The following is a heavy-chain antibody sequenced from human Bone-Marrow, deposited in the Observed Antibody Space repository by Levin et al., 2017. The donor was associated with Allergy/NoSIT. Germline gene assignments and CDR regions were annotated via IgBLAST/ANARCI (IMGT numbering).Heavy chain of an antibody. J-gene: IGHJ6*02. CDR1: GYTLTELH. CDR3: ATVNSGSPRDYGMDV. Sequence: GESLKISCKVSGYTLTELHIHWVRQAPGKGLEWMGGFDREDGETFYAQNFQGRVTMTEDTSSDTAYMELSSLRFEDTAAYYCATVNSGSPRDYGMDVWGQGTTVTVS. CDR2: FDREDGET. V-gene: IGHV1-24*01. D-gene: IGHD1-26*01.